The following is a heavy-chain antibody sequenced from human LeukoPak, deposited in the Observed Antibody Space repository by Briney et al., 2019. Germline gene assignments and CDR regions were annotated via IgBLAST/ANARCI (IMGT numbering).Heavy chain of an antibody. D-gene: IGHD6-13*01. CDR2: IYYSGST. J-gene: IGHJ4*02. Sequence: SETLSLTCTVSGGSISSYYWSWIRQPPGKGLEWIGYIYYSGSTNYNPSLKSRVTISVDTSENQFSLKLSSVTAADTAVYYCASTLAAAGRGYDFDYWGQGTLVTVSS. CDR3: ASTLAAAGRGYDFDY. CDR1: GGSISSYY. V-gene: IGHV4-59*08.